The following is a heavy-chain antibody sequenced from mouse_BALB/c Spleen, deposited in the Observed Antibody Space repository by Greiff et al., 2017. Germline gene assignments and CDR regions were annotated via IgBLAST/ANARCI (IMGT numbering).Heavy chain of an antibody. J-gene: IGHJ4*01. CDR1: GFSLTSYG. Sequence: QVQLQQSGPGLVQPSQSLSITCTVSGFSLTSYGVHWVRQSPGKGLEWLGVIWSGGSTDYNAAFISRLSISKDNSKSQVFFKMNSLQANDTAIYYCARNYYGNYGGYYAMDYWGQGTSVTVSS. D-gene: IGHD2-1*01. CDR3: ARNYYGNYGGYYAMDY. CDR2: IWSGGST. V-gene: IGHV2-2*02.